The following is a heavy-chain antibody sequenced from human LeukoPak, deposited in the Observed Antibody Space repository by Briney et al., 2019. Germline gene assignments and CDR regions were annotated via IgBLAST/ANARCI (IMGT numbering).Heavy chain of an antibody. V-gene: IGHV3-74*01. CDR2: INNGGSST. CDR3: ARPTKEGSSWYWWFDP. Sequence: GGSLRLSCAASGFTFSSYWMHWVRQAPGKGLFWASRINNGGSSTSYADSVKGRFTISRDNAKNTLYLQMNSLRAEDTAVYYCARPTKEGSSWYWWFDPWGQGTLVTVSS. D-gene: IGHD6-13*01. CDR1: GFTFSSYW. J-gene: IGHJ5*02.